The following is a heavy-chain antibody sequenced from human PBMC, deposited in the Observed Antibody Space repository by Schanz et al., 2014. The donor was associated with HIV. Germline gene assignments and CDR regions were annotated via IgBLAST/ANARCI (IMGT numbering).Heavy chain of an antibody. D-gene: IGHD3-10*01. V-gene: IGHV1-8*01. J-gene: IGHJ4*02. CDR3: ARSRGWGSYYPPPVY. Sequence: QVQLVQSGAEVKKPGASVKVSCKASGYTFTSYDIHWVRQATGQGLEWMGWMSPNSDNTAYAQKCRGRPPRTGTPSISSAYRELSSLRSEATAVYYGARSRGWGSYYPPPVYWGQGTLVTVSS. CDR1: GYTFTSYD. CDR2: MSPNSDNT.